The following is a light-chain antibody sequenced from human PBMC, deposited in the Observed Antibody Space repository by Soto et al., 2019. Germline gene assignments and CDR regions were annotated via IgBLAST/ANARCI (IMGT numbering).Light chain of an antibody. CDR1: QTISSW. J-gene: IGKJ1*01. CDR2: KAS. V-gene: IGKV1-5*03. Sequence: DIQMTQSPSTLSGSVGDRVTITCRASQTISSWLAWYQQKPGKAPKLLIYKASTLKSGVPSRFSGSGSGTEFTFTISSLQPDDFATYYCQHYNSYPEPFGQVTNVDIX. CDR3: QHYNSYPEP.